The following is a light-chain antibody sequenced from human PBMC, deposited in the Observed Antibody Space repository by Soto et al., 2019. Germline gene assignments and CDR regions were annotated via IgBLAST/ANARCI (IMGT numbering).Light chain of an antibody. CDR1: QSLVYIDGNIY. V-gene: IGKV2-30*01. CDR2: KVS. Sequence: DVVMTQSPLSLPVTLGQPASISCRSSQSLVYIDGNIYLNWFQQRPGQSPRRLIYKVSNRDSGVPERFRGSGSGTDFTLNSSRVEAEDVGVCYCMQAPHWPGDFDGRTKVEIK. J-gene: IGKJ4*01. CDR3: MQAPHWPGD.